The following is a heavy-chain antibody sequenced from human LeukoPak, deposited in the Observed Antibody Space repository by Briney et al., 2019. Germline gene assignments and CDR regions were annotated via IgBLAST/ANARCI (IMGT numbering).Heavy chain of an antibody. CDR1: GFTFSSYS. V-gene: IGHV3-21*01. J-gene: IGHJ4*02. CDR2: ISSSSSYI. CDR3: ASLLGATSSRLD. Sequence: PGGSLRLSCAASGFTFSSYSMNWARQAPGKGLEWVSSISSSSSYIYYADSVKGRFTISRDNAKNSLYLLMNSLGAEDTAVYYCASLLGATSSRLDWGQGTLVTVSS. D-gene: IGHD1-26*01.